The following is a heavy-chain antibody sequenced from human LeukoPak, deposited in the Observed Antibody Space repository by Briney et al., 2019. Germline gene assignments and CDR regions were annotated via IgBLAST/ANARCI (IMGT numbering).Heavy chain of an antibody. CDR3: ARGDYGDKFDY. V-gene: IGHV1-18*01. J-gene: IGHJ4*02. D-gene: IGHD4-17*01. Sequence: ASVKVSCKASGYTFDTYGISWVRQAPGQGLEWMGWISAYNGNINYAQNTDYAQKLQGRVTMTTGTSTSTAYMEVRSLRSDDTAVYYCARGDYGDKFDYWGQGTLVTISS. CDR2: ISAYNGNINYAQNT. CDR1: GYTFDTYG.